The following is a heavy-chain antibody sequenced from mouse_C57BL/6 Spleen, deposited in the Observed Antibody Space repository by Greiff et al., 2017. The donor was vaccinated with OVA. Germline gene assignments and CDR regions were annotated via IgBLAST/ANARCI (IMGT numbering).Heavy chain of an antibody. D-gene: IGHD1-1*01. CDR1: GFTFSDYG. CDR2: ISNLAYSI. V-gene: IGHV5-15*01. CDR3: ARQSPITTVVATYWYFDV. J-gene: IGHJ1*03. Sequence: EVQRVESGGGLVQPGGSLKLSCAASGFTFSDYGMAWVRQAPRKGPAWVAFISNLAYSIYYADTVTGRFTISRENAKNTLYLEMSSLRSEDTAMYYCARQSPITTVVATYWYFDVWGTGTTVTVSS.